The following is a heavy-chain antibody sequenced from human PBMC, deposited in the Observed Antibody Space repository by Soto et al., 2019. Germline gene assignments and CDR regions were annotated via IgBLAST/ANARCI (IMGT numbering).Heavy chain of an antibody. CDR3: VAEGDFWSGYSIESYNWFDP. D-gene: IGHD3-3*01. J-gene: IGHJ5*02. V-gene: IGHV4-39*01. CDR1: GGSISSSSYY. CDR2: IYYSGST. Sequence: SETLSLTCTVSGGSISSSSYYWGWIRQPPGKGLEWIGSIYYSGSTYYNPSLKSRVPISVDTSKNQFSLKLSSVTAADTAVYYCVAEGDFWSGYSIESYNWFDPWGQGTLVTVSS.